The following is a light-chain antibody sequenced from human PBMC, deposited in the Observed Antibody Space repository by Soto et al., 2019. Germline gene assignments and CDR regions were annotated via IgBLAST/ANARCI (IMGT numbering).Light chain of an antibody. CDR1: QSVGSSY. Sequence: EIVLTQSPGILSLSPGERAILSYRASQSVGSSYLAWYQQKPGQAPRLLIYGASSRATGIPDRCSGSGYGTDYTLTTSRLEPEDFAVYYCQQYGSSPSTFGQGTKVDIK. J-gene: IGKJ1*01. CDR2: GAS. V-gene: IGKV3-20*01. CDR3: QQYGSSPST.